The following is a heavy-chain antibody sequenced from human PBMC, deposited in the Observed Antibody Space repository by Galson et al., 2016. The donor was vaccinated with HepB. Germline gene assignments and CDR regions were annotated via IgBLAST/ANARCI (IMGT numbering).Heavy chain of an antibody. J-gene: IGHJ3*01. Sequence: SLRLSCAAAGFTFSDYAMTWVRQAPGKGLEWLSTISGSGGNTWLSDSVKGRLTVSRGNSGNTLYLEINRLRAEDTALYYCARARGFSDSFSVWGQGAMATVSS. D-gene: IGHD3-9*01. CDR1: GFTFSDYA. V-gene: IGHV3-23*01. CDR2: ISGSGGNT. CDR3: ARARGFSDSFSV.